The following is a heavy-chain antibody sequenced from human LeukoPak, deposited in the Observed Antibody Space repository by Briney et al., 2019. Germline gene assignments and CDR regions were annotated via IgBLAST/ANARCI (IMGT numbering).Heavy chain of an antibody. CDR3: AGQGY. CDR1: GCSISIYY. V-gene: IGHV4-59*01. CDR2: IYYSGST. J-gene: IGHJ4*02. Sequence: SENLSLTCTVSGCSISIYYWIWLPQPPGKGLEWIGYIYYSGSTNYNPSLKGRVTIAVDTSKNQSSLTLRSVTAADTAVYYCAGQGYWGQGTLVTVSS.